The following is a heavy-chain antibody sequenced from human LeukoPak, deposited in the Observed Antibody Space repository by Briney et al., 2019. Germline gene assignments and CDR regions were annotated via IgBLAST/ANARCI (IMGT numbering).Heavy chain of an antibody. CDR2: IRYDGSNK. D-gene: IGHD2-2*01. J-gene: IGHJ4*02. V-gene: IGHV3-30*02. Sequence: GGSLRLSCAASGFTFSGYGMHWVRQAPGKGLEWVAFIRYDGSNKYYADSVKGRFTISRDNSKNTLYLQMNSLRAEDTAVYYCAKVGYCSSTSCFDYWGQGTLVTVSS. CDR3: AKVGYCSSTSCFDY. CDR1: GFTFSGYG.